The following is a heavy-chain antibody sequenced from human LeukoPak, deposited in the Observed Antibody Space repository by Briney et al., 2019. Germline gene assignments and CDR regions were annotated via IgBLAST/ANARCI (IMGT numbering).Heavy chain of an antibody. V-gene: IGHV1-2*02. J-gene: IGHJ4*02. D-gene: IGHD2-15*01. CDR2: INPQSGAT. CDR1: GYSFTGFY. Sequence: EASVKVSCKASGYSFTGFYIHWVRQAPGQGLEWMAWINPQSGATNYAQKFKGRITTTRDMSITTAYMEVTTLRSDDTAVYYCARGGDDIGLYFAYWGQGTLVTVSS. CDR3: ARGGDDIGLYFAY.